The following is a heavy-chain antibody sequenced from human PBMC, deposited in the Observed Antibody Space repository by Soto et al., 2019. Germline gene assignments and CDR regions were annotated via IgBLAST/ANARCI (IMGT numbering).Heavy chain of an antibody. V-gene: IGHV4-39*01. Sequence: PSETLSLTCTVSGGSISSSSYYWGWIRQPPGKGLEWIGSIYYSGSTYYNPSLKSRVTISVDTSKNQFSLKLSSVTAADTAVYYFARLNGYSISTNCHGYYGMDVWGQGTTVTVSS. D-gene: IGHD2-2*03. J-gene: IGHJ6*02. CDR3: ARLNGYSISTNCHGYYGMDV. CDR2: IYYSGST. CDR1: GGSISSSSYY.